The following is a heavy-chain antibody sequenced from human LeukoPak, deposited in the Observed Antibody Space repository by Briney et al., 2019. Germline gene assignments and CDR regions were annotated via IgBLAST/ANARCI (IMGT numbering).Heavy chain of an antibody. V-gene: IGHV4-39*07. CDR3: AGAGDTYYYDSSGPCDY. D-gene: IGHD3-22*01. Sequence: SETLSLTCTVSGGSISSSSYYWGWIRQPPGKGLEWIGSIYYSGSTYYNPSLKSRVTLSVATSKNQFSLKLSSVTAADTAVYYCAGAGDTYYYDSSGPCDYWGQGTLVTVSS. CDR2: IYYSGST. J-gene: IGHJ4*02. CDR1: GGSISSSSYY.